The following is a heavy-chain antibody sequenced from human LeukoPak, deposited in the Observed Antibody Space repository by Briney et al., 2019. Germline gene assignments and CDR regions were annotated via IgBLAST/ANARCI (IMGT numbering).Heavy chain of an antibody. CDR2: IYYSGST. D-gene: IGHD2-8*01. CDR1: GGSISSGGYS. J-gene: IGHJ5*02. Sequence: PSETLFLTCAVSGGSISSGGYSWSWIRQPPGKGLEWIGYIYYSGSTYYNPSLKSRVTISVDTSKNQFSLKLSSVTAADTAVYYCARDSGCTNGVCYIGAPTWGRGTLVTVSS. CDR3: ARDSGCTNGVCYIGAPT. V-gene: IGHV4-30-4*07.